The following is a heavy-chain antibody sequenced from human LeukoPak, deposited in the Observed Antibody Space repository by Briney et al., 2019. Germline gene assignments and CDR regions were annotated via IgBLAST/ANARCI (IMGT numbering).Heavy chain of an antibody. CDR3: ARDLHGGYSSDY. J-gene: IGHJ4*02. Sequence: PGGSLRLSWAASGFTFNNFGMHWVRQAPGKGLEWVAFMGYEGIHKYYADSVKGRFTISKDNSKATLYLQMNSLRPEDTAVYYCARDLHGGYSSDYWGQGTLVTVSS. CDR2: MGYEGIHK. CDR1: GFTFNNFG. D-gene: IGHD4-23*01. V-gene: IGHV3-30*02.